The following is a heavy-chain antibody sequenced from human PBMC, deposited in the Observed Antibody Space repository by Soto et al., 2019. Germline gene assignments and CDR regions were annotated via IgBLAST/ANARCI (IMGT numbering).Heavy chain of an antibody. CDR3: AVESDPQWGGWFDP. D-gene: IGHD1-26*01. J-gene: IGHJ5*02. CDR1: GDSVSSNSAA. V-gene: IGHV6-1*01. Sequence: SQTLSLTCAISGDSVSSNSAAWNWIRQSPSRGLEWLGRTYYRSKWYNDYAVSVKSRITINPDTSKNQFSLQLNSVPPEDTAVYYCAVESDPQWGGWFDPWGQGTLVTVSS. CDR2: TYYRSKWYN.